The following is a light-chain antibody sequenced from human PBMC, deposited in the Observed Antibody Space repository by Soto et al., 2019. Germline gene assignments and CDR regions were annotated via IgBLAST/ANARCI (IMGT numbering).Light chain of an antibody. Sequence: EIVLTQSPATLSLSPGERATLACRASQSISSSLAWYQQKPGQAPRLLIYGASNRATGIPARFSGSGSGTDFTLTISSLELEDFGVYYCQQRSGWPPIFGGGNKVEI. CDR2: GAS. CDR3: QQRSGWPPI. J-gene: IGKJ4*01. V-gene: IGKV3-11*01. CDR1: QSISSS.